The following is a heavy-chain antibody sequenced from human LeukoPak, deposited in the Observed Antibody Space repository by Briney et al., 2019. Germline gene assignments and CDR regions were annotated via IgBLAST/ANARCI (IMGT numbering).Heavy chain of an antibody. Sequence: GGSLRLSCAASGFTFSDYNMNWVRQAPGKGLEWVSYITNGGSTIHHADSAKGRFTISRDNAKKTLYLQMNSLRAENTAVYYCARSIGLTGGGVDVWGQGTTVTVSS. CDR3: ARSIGLTGGGVDV. D-gene: IGHD3-9*01. CDR1: GFTFSDYN. J-gene: IGHJ6*02. CDR2: ITNGGSTI. V-gene: IGHV3-11*01.